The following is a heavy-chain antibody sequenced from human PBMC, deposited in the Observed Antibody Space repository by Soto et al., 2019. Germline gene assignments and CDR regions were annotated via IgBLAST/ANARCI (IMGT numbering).Heavy chain of an antibody. CDR1: GYTFTSYD. J-gene: IGHJ5*02. CDR3: ARGIKYGAYSRWFDP. CDR2: MNPNSGNT. D-gene: IGHD4-17*01. V-gene: IGHV1-8*01. Sequence: QVQLVQSGAEVKKPGASVKVSCKASGYTFTSYDINWVRQATGQGLEYLGWMNPNSGNTAYVQKFLGRVTMTWDTSITTAYMELSSLRSEDTAVYFCARGIKYGAYSRWFDPWGQGTLVTVSS.